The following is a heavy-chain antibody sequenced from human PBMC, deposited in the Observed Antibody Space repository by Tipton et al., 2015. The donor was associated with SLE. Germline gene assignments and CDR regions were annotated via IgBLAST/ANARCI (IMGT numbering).Heavy chain of an antibody. CDR1: GFTFSSSA. V-gene: IGHV3-23*01. CDR3: ARTGRSSSGYTI. J-gene: IGHJ3*02. CDR2: ISTGGSST. Sequence: GSLRLSCAASGFTFSSSAMSWVRQAPEKGLEWVSIISTGGSSTYYADSVKGRFAVSRDNAKNSVFLQMNSLRAEDTAVYYCARTGRSSSGYTIWGQGAMVTVSS. D-gene: IGHD3-22*01.